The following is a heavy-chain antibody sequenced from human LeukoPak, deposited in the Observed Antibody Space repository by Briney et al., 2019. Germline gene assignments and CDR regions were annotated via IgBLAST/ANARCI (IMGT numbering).Heavy chain of an antibody. D-gene: IGHD3-10*01. CDR1: GDSISSYY. J-gene: IGHJ4*02. CDR3: ARKFGDY. CDR2: IYYRGST. V-gene: IGHV4-59*08. Sequence: PSETLSLTCTVSGDSISSYYWSWIRQPPGKGLEWIGYIYYRGSTNCNPSLKSRVAMSVDTSKNKFSLKLSSVTAADTAVYYCARKFGDYWGQGTLVTVSS.